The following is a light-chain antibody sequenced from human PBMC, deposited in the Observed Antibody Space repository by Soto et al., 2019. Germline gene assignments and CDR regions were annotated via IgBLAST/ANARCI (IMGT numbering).Light chain of an antibody. J-gene: IGKJ4*01. CDR3: QQSYTTPLT. V-gene: IGKV1-39*01. Sequence: DIQMTQSPSSLSASVGDRVTITCRASQPVSKYLNWYQHKPGTAPNLLIYAASSLQGGVPSRFSGSGSGTDFTLTISSLQPEDFATYYCQQSYTTPLTFGGGTKVEIK. CDR1: QPVSKY. CDR2: AAS.